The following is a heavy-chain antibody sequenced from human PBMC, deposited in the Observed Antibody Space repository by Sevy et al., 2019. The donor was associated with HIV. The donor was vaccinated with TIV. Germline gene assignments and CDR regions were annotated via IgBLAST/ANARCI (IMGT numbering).Heavy chain of an antibody. V-gene: IGHV3-15*01. J-gene: IGHJ6*02. D-gene: IGHD5-12*01. CDR3: ITHPAYRGYDEEGINYYFYGMDV. CDR1: GFTFSSAW. Sequence: GRSLRLSCTASGFTFSSAWMSWVRQAPGKGLEWVGRIKSEFDGGAVDYAAPVKGRFSISREDSKTTVYLQMNSLKTDDTAVYYCITHPAYRGYDEEGINYYFYGMDVWGQGTTVTVSS. CDR2: IKSEFDGGAV.